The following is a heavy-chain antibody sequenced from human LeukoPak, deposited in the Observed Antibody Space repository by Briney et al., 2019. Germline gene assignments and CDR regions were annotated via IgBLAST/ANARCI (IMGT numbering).Heavy chain of an antibody. Sequence: PSETPSLTCTVSGGSISSYYWSWIRQPPGKGLEWIGYIYYSGSTNYNPSLKSRVTISVDTSKNQFSLKLSSVTAADTAVYYCASTVPGDWFDPWGQGTLVTVSS. J-gene: IGHJ5*02. CDR1: GGSISSYY. V-gene: IGHV4-59*08. CDR2: IYYSGST. D-gene: IGHD3-10*01. CDR3: ASTVPGDWFDP.